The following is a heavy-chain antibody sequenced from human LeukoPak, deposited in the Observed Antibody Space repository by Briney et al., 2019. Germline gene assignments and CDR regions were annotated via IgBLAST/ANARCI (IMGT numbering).Heavy chain of an antibody. J-gene: IGHJ4*02. CDR2: TYYRSKWYS. CDR3: ARDRVAVAANVGDYFDY. V-gene: IGHV6-1*01. CDR1: GDSVSSNSAA. Sequence: SQTLSLTCAISGDSVSSNSAAWNWIRQSPSRGLEWLGRTYYRSKWYSDYAVSVKSRITINPDTSKNQFSLQLNSVTPEDTAVYYCARDRVAVAANVGDYFDYWGQGTLVTVSS. D-gene: IGHD6-19*01.